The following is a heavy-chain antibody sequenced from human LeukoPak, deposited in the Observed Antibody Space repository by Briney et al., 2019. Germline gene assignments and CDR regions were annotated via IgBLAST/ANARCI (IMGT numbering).Heavy chain of an antibody. D-gene: IGHD6-19*01. J-gene: IGHJ2*01. Sequence: SETLSLTCTVSGGSISSYYWSWIRQPAGKGLEWIGRIYTSGSTNYNPSLKSRVTMSVDTSKNQFSLKLSSVTAADTAVYYCARVWYSSGWYGDYWYFDLWGRGTLVTVSP. CDR1: GGSISSYY. CDR2: IYTSGST. CDR3: ARVWYSSGWYGDYWYFDL. V-gene: IGHV4-4*07.